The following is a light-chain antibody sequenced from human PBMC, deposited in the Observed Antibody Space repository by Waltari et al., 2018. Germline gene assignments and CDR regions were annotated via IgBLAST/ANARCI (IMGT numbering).Light chain of an antibody. CDR1: NIGSKN. CDR3: QVWDSNTAV. Sequence: SYELTQPLSVSVALGQTARMTCGGTNIGSKNVRWYQQKPGQAPVLVIYRDSNRPAGIPERFSGSNSGNTATLTISRAQAGDEADFYCQVWDSNTAVFGGGTKLTVL. CDR2: RDS. V-gene: IGLV3-9*01. J-gene: IGLJ2*01.